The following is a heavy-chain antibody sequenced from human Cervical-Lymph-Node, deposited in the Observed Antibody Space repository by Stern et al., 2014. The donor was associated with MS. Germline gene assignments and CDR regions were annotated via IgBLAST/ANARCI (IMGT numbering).Heavy chain of an antibody. Sequence: VKLVQSGAGLVQPAGSLRLSCAGSGFTFSNFAMTWIRQAPGKGLEWVSGSGTDGGAHYAESVRGRFSISRDNSKNTLFLQMEGLRVEDTAVYYCGKDLHYWSADSWGQGTLVTVSS. CDR1: GFTFSNFA. V-gene: IGHV3-23*04. CDR2: SGTDGGA. CDR3: GKDLHYWSADS. J-gene: IGHJ4*02. D-gene: IGHD1-1*01.